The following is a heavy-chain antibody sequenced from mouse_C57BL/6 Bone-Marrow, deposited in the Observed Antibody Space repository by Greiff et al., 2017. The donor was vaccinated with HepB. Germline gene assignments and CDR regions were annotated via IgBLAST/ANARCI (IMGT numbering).Heavy chain of an antibody. CDR2: INPSNGGT. CDR3: ASSSLLTRGY. Sequence: QVQLQQPGTEPVKPGASVKLSCKASGYTFTSYWMHWVKQRPGQGLEWIGNINPSNGGTNYNEKFKSKATLTADTSSNTAYLQLSSLTSEDTAIYYCASSSLLTRGYWGQGTTLTVSS. J-gene: IGHJ2*01. CDR1: GYTFTSYW. V-gene: IGHV1-53*01.